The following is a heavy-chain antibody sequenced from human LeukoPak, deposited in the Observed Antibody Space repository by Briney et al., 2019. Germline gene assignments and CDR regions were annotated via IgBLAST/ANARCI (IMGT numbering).Heavy chain of an antibody. J-gene: IGHJ5*02. CDR3: AREIAAAGPWFDP. V-gene: IGHV1-46*01. Sequence: GASVKVSCKASGYTFTSYYMHWVRQAPGQGLEWVGIINPSGGSTSYAQKFQGRVTVTRDTSTSTVYMELSSLRSEDTAVYYCAREIAAAGPWFDPWGQGTLVTVSS. CDR1: GYTFTSYY. D-gene: IGHD6-13*01. CDR2: INPSGGST.